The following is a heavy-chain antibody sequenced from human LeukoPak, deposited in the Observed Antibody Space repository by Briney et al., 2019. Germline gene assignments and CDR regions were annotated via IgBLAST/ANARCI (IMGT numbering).Heavy chain of an antibody. CDR3: ARSKSSSNFGVRGYYLFDY. CDR1: GRTFSSYA. J-gene: IGHJ4*02. CDR2: IIPIFGTA. V-gene: IGHV1-69*05. D-gene: IGHD3-3*01. Sequence: GASVKVSCKASGRTFSSYAISWVRQAPGQGLEWMGGIIPIFGTANHALKFQGRVTITTDESTSTAYMELSSLRSEDTAVYYCARSKSSSNFGVRGYYLFDYWGQGTLVTVSS.